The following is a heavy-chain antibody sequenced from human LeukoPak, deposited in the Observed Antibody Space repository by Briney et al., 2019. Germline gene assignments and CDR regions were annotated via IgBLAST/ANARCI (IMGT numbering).Heavy chain of an antibody. V-gene: IGHV4-39*01. D-gene: IGHD6-13*01. Sequence: SETLSLTCTVSGGSISSSSYHWGWIRQPPGKGLEWIGSIYYSGSTYYNPSLKSRVAISVDTSNNQFSLKLSSVTAADTAVYYRARHSSSWYHFDYWGQGTLVTVSS. J-gene: IGHJ4*02. CDR1: GGSISSSSYH. CDR3: ARHSSSWYHFDY. CDR2: IYYSGST.